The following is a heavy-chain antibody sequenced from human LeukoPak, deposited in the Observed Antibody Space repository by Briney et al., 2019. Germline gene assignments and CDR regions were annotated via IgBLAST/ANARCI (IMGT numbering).Heavy chain of an antibody. V-gene: IGHV3-53*01. CDR1: GFTFSSYW. D-gene: IGHD3-3*01. CDR2: IYGGGST. Sequence: GGSLRLSCAASGFTFSSYWMSWVRQAPGKGLEWVSVIYGGGSTYYADSVKGRFTISRDNSKNTLYLQMNSLRAEDTAVYYCARVFGAFDIWGQGTMVTVSS. CDR3: ARVFGAFDI. J-gene: IGHJ3*02.